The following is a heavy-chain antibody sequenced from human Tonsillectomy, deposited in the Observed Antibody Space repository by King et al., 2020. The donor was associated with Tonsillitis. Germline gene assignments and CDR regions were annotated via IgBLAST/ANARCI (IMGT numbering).Heavy chain of an antibody. J-gene: IGHJ4*02. D-gene: IGHD3-16*01. CDR1: GLTFSQAW. Sequence: DVQLVESGGGLVQPGGSLRLSCAASGLTFSQAWMAWVRQAPGKGLEWVGRITSKTDGETTDYAAPVKGSFTISRDDSKNTLYLQMNGLKTEDTAVYYCTTGDPGGDHWGQGTLVTVSS. CDR2: ITSKTDGETT. CDR3: TTGDPGGDH. V-gene: IGHV3-15*01.